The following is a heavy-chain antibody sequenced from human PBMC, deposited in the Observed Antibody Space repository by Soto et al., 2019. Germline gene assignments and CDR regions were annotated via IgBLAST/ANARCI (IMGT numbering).Heavy chain of an antibody. CDR1: GGSISTYY. CDR3: ARFGSEDTVSRPFDY. J-gene: IGHJ4*02. V-gene: IGHV4-59*01. CDR2: IYYSGTT. D-gene: IGHD2-15*01. Sequence: QVQLQESGPGLVKPSETLSLTCTVSGGSISTYYWNWIRQPPGKGLEWIGYIYYSGTTSYNPSLKSRVTISVDTPNNQFSLKLRSVTAADTAIYYCARFGSEDTVSRPFDYWGQGTLVTVSS.